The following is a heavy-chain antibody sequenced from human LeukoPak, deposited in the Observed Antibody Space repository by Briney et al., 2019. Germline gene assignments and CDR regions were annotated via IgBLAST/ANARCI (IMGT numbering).Heavy chain of an antibody. CDR1: GGSFSGYY. J-gene: IGHJ6*03. Sequence: SETLSLTCAVYGGSFSGYYWSWIRQPPGKGLEWIGEINHSGSTNYNPSLKSRVTISVDTSKNQFSLKLSSVTAADTAVYYCARVKSYSSGWRGREDYYYYMDVWGKGTTVTVSS. CDR3: ARVKSYSSGWRGREDYYYYMDV. D-gene: IGHD6-19*01. V-gene: IGHV4-34*01. CDR2: INHSGST.